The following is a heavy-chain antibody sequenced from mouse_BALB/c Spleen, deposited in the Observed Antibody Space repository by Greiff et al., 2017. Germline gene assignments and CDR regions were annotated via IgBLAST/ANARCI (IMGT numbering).Heavy chain of an antibody. V-gene: IGHV5-6-5*01. J-gene: IGHJ2*01. D-gene: IGHD1-1*01. CDR3: AREGYGSSYGD. Sequence: EVKLVESGGGLVKPGGSLKLSCAASGFTFSSYAMPWVRQTPEKRLEWVASISSGGSTYYPDSVKGRFTISRDNARNILYLQMSSLRSEDTAMYYCAREGYGSSYGDWGQGTTLTVSS. CDR1: GFTFSSYA. CDR2: ISSGGST.